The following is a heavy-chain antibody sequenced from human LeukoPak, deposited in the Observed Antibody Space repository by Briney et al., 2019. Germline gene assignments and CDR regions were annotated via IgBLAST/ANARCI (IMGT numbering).Heavy chain of an antibody. CDR1: GFTFADYA. CDR2: ISYDGSNK. D-gene: IGHD2-15*01. J-gene: IGHJ4*02. Sequence: GGSLRLSCAASGFTFADYAMTWVRQAPGKGLEWVAVISYDGSNKYYADSVKGRFTISRDNSKNTLYLQMNSLRAEDTAVYYCARVDCSGGSCYANDYWGQGTLVTVSS. CDR3: ARVDCSGGSCYANDY. V-gene: IGHV3-30-3*01.